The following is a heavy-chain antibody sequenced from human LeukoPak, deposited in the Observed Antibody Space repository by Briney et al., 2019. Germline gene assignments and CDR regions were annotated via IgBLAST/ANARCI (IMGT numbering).Heavy chain of an antibody. Sequence: GGSLRLSCAASGFTFSSYWMSWVRQAPGKGLEWVANIKQDGSEKYYVDSVKGRFTISRDNAKNSLYLQMNSPRAEDTAVYYCARDLKIVGSLFDYWGQGTLVTVSS. CDR1: GFTFSSYW. V-gene: IGHV3-7*01. CDR3: ARDLKIVGSLFDY. D-gene: IGHD3-22*01. CDR2: IKQDGSEK. J-gene: IGHJ4*02.